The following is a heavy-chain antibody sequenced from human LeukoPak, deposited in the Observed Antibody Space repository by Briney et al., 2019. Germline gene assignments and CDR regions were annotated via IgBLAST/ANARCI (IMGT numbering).Heavy chain of an antibody. V-gene: IGHV1-69*13. CDR3: ARVLTFGELSLAP. D-gene: IGHD3-10*01. CDR1: GGTFSSYA. J-gene: IGHJ5*02. CDR2: IIPIFGTA. Sequence: ASVKVSCKASGGTFSSYAISWVRQAPGQGLEWMGGIIPIFGTANYAQKFQGRVTITADESTSTAYMELNSLRAEDTAVYYCARVLTFGELSLAPWGQGTLVTVSS.